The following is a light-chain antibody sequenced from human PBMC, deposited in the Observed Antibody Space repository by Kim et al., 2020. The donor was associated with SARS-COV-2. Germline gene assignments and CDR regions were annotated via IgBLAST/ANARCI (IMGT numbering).Light chain of an antibody. V-gene: IGKV3-20*01. CDR1: QSVKDGY. Sequence: EIVLTQSPGTLSLSPGERATLSCRASQSVKDGYLAWYQQKHGQAPRLLIYGASSRATGIPDNFRGSGSGTYFTLTINRLEPEDFAVYYCQQYSTSPLTFGQGTRVEIK. CDR2: GAS. J-gene: IGKJ5*01. CDR3: QQYSTSPLT.